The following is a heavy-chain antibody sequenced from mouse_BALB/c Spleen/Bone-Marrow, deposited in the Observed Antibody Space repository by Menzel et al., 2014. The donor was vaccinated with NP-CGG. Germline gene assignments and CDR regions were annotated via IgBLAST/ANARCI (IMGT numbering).Heavy chain of an antibody. CDR2: INPYNDGT. CDR3: AKGGNYRYDFDY. V-gene: IGHV1-14*01. D-gene: IGHD2-14*01. Sequence: EVKLMESGPELVKPGASVKMSCKASVYTFTSYVMHWVKQKPGQGLEWIGYINPYNDGTKYNEKFKGMATLTSDRSSSTAYMELSSLTSEDSAVYYCAKGGNYRYDFDYWGQGTTLTVSS. J-gene: IGHJ2*01. CDR1: VYTFTSYV.